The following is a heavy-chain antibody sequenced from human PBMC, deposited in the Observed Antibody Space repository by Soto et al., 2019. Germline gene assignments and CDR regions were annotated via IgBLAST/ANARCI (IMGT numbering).Heavy chain of an antibody. CDR2: IYWDDDK. V-gene: IGHV2-5*02. CDR3: AHRRNVELGPLRLFDY. Sequence: QITLKESGPTLVKPTQTLTLTCTFSGFSLSTSGVGVGWIRQPPGEALEWLALIYWDDDKRYSPSLKSRLTNXXDTSKNQVVLTMTDMDPVDTATYFCAHRRNVELGPLRLFDYWGQGTQVTVSS. D-gene: IGHD2-15*01. CDR1: GFSLSTSGVG. J-gene: IGHJ4*02.